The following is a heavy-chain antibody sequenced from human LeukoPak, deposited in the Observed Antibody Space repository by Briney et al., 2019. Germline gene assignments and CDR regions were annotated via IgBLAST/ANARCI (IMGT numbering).Heavy chain of an antibody. CDR2: ISVFNDNT. J-gene: IGHJ4*02. D-gene: IGHD3-3*01. CDR3: ARGVKNYDFWSGYYLDY. CDR1: GYTFTSYG. Sequence: ASVKVSCKASGYTFTSYGISWVRQAPGQGLEWIGWISVFNDNTNYAQKLQGRVTMTTDTSTSTAYMELRSLRSDDTAVYYCARGVKNYDFWSGYYLDYWGQGTLVTVSS. V-gene: IGHV1-18*01.